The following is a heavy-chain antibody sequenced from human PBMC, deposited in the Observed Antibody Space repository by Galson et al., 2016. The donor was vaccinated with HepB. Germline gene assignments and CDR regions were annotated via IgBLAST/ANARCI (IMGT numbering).Heavy chain of an antibody. V-gene: IGHV4-39*01. CDR3: ARRLTGAGTFDY. Sequence: SETLSLTCSVSGGAISGSSFYWGWISQPPGKRLEWIGSIYYSGSTYNSPSLKSRAAMPVDTSKNQFSLKLSSVTAADTAVYYCARRLTGAGTFDYWGQGTLVTVSS. J-gene: IGHJ4*02. CDR1: GGAISGSSFY. CDR2: IYYSGST. D-gene: IGHD6-19*01.